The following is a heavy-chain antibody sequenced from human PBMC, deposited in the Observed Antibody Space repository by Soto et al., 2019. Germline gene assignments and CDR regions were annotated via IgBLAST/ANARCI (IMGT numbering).Heavy chain of an antibody. CDR1: GGSISSGYH. Sequence: TLSLTCSVSGGSISSGYHWSWLRQRPGKGLEWLGSIYYSGSTYYNPSLKSRLSMSVTTSTGQFSLRLSSVTAADTAVYYCARVIAAAGTRYYYYGMDVWGQGTTVTVSS. CDR3: ARVIAAAGTRYYYYGMDV. J-gene: IGHJ6*02. D-gene: IGHD6-13*01. V-gene: IGHV4-31*03. CDR2: IYYSGST.